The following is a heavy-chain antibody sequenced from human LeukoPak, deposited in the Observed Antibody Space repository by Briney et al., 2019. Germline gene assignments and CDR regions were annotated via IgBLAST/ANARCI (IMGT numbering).Heavy chain of an antibody. Sequence: ASVKVSCKASGYTLTSYYIHWVRQAPGQGLEWMGIINPSGGSTSYAQKFQGRVTMPRDTSTSTVYMELSSLRSEDTAVYYCARLTYSSSSEDYYYGMDVWGQGTTVTVSS. CDR1: GYTLTSYY. CDR3: ARLTYSSSSEDYYYGMDV. CDR2: INPSGGST. D-gene: IGHD6-6*01. V-gene: IGHV1-46*01. J-gene: IGHJ6*02.